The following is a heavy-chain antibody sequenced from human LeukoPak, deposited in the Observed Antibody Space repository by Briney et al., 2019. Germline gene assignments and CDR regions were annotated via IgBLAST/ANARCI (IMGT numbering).Heavy chain of an antibody. CDR2: VHSSGST. D-gene: IGHD5-18*01. V-gene: IGHV4-4*07. Sequence: PSETLSLTCGVSSGSTSNYYWTWIRQPAGKGLEWIGRVHSSGSTTYNPSLTSRATMSVETSKNQFSLWLSSTTAADTAVYYCARVRKRGYSYGVVRSDAFDIWGQGTMVIVSS. J-gene: IGHJ3*02. CDR1: SGSTSNYY. CDR3: ARVRKRGYSYGVVRSDAFDI.